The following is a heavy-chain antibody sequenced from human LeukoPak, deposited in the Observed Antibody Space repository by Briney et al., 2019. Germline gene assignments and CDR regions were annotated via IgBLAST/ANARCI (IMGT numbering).Heavy chain of an antibody. J-gene: IGHJ6*02. D-gene: IGHD3-10*01. CDR2: IYYSGYT. V-gene: IGHV4-39*01. Sequence: SETLSLTCTVSGGSISSGSYYWAWIRQPPGKGLEWIGSIYYSGYTYYIPSLKSRVTISVDTPNDQFSLRLSSVTAADTAVYYCARHYYGSGRTGGMDVWGQGTTVTVSS. CDR1: GGSISSGSYY. CDR3: ARHYYGSGRTGGMDV.